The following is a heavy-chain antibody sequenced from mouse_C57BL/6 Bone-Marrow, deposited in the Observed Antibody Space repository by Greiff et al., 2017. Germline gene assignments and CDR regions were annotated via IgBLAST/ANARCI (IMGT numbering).Heavy chain of an antibody. CDR2: FYPGSGSI. V-gene: IGHV1-62-2*01. D-gene: IGHD2-14*01. J-gene: IGHJ1*03. Sequence: VKLQESGAELVKPGASVKLSCKASGYTFTEYTIHWVKQRSGQGLEWIGWFYPGSGSIKYNEKFKDKATLTADKSSSTVYMELSSLTSEDSAVYFCAGHEEYDREARSFDVWGTGTTVTVSS. CDR1: GYTFTEYT. CDR3: AGHEEYDREARSFDV.